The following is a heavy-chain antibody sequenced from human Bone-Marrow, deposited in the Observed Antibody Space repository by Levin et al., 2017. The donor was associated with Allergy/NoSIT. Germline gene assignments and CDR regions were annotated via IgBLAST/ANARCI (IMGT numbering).Heavy chain of an antibody. CDR3: ARGNIVVPQTIDGMDV. CDR2: ISSASTYI. CDR1: GFTFPNYD. D-gene: IGHD5-12*01. Sequence: LSLTCAASGFTFPNYDMNWVRQAPGKGLEWVSSISSASTYIYSADSMRGRFTISRDNAKYSLYLQMDGLRAEDTAVYYCARGNIVVPQTIDGMDVWGQGTTVTVSS. J-gene: IGHJ6*02. V-gene: IGHV3-21*01.